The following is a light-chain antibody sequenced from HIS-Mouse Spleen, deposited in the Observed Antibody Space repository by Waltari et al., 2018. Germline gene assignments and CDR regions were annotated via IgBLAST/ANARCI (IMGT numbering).Light chain of an antibody. CDR1: QSISSW. J-gene: IGKJ2*01. CDR2: KAS. CDR3: QQYNSYSYT. V-gene: IGKV1-5*03. Sequence: DIQMTQSPFTLSASVGDRVTITCRARQSISSWLAWYQQKPGKAPKLLIYKASSLESGVPSRFSGSGSGTEFTLTISSLQPDDFATYYCQQYNSYSYTFGQGTKLEIK.